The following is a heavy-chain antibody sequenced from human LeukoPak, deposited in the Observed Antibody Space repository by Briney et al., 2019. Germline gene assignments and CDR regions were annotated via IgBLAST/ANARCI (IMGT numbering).Heavy chain of an antibody. CDR3: ARALESGNSDAGY. Sequence: GGSLRLSCATSGFTFRSYWMTWVRQAPGRGLEWVANMNPDGVAKYYVDSVRGRFTISRDNAENSLYLQMNSLRADDMAVYYCARALESGNSDAGYWGQGTLVTVSS. D-gene: IGHD4-23*01. CDR1: GFTFRSYW. CDR2: MNPDGVAK. J-gene: IGHJ4*02. V-gene: IGHV3-7*04.